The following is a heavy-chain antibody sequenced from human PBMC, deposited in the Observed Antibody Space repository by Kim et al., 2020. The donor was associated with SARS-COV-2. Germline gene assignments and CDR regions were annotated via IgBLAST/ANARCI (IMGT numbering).Heavy chain of an antibody. CDR3: ARDNWNDGWYFDY. Sequence: GGSLRLSCAASGFTFSSYAMHWVRQAPGKGLEWVAVISYDGSNKYYADSVKGRFTISRDNSKNTLYLQMNSLRAEDTAVYYCARDNWNDGWYFDYWGQGTLVTVSS. CDR2: ISYDGSNK. V-gene: IGHV3-30*04. J-gene: IGHJ4*02. CDR1: GFTFSSYA. D-gene: IGHD1-20*01.